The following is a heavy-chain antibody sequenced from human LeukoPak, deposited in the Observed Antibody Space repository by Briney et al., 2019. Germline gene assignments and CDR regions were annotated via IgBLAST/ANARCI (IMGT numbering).Heavy chain of an antibody. V-gene: IGHV1-2*06. CDR1: GYTFAGYY. J-gene: IGHJ1*01. D-gene: IGHD3-22*01. Sequence: GASVKVSCTASGYTFAGYYMHWVRQAPGQGLEWMGRINPNSGGTNYAQKFQGRVTMTRDTSISTAHMELSRLTSDDTAVYYCARDALVIYDSSGYYFWGQGTLVTVSS. CDR3: ARDALVIYDSSGYYF. CDR2: INPNSGGT.